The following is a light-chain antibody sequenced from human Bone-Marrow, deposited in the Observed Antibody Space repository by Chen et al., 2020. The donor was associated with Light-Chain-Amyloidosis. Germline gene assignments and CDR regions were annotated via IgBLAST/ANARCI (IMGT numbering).Light chain of an antibody. V-gene: IGLV2-14*01. CDR3: SSYTITYTLV. Sequence: SALTQPASVSGSPGQSITISCPGTSSDVGGDNHVSWYQQHPDKAPNLMIYEVTNRPSWVPARFSGSKSDNTASLTISGLQTEDDADYFCSSYTITYTLVFGSGTRVTVL. CDR2: EVT. CDR1: SSDVGGDNH. J-gene: IGLJ1*01.